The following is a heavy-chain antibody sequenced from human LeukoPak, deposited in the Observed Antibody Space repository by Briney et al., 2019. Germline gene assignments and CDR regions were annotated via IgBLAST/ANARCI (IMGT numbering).Heavy chain of an antibody. V-gene: IGHV1-2*02. D-gene: IGHD3-22*01. CDR3: ARAYDISGFDLDY. CDR2: INPNSGGT. CDR1: GYTFTSYG. Sequence: ASVKVSCKASGYTFTSYGISWVRQAPGQGLEWMGWINPNSGGTNYAQKFQGRVTMTRDTSISTAYMELSRLRSDDTAVYYCARAYDISGFDLDYWGQGTLVTVSS. J-gene: IGHJ4*02.